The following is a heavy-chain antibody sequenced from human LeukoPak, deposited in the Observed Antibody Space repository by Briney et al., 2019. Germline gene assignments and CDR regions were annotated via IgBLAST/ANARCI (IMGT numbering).Heavy chain of an antibody. CDR1: GFVFSDYT. J-gene: IGHJ3*02. CDR2: ISSSSSYI. CDR3: VQFSGYSYGATYDAFDI. Sequence: GSLRLSCAGSGFVFSDYTMTWVRQAPGKGLEWVSSISSSSSYIYYADSVKGRFTISRDNAKNSLYLQMNSLRAEDTAVYYCVQFSGYSYGATYDAFDIWGQGTMVTVSS. D-gene: IGHD5-18*01. V-gene: IGHV3-21*01.